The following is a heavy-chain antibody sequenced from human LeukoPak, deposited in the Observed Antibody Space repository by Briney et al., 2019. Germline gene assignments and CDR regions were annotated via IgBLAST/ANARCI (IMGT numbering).Heavy chain of an antibody. CDR2: IYHSGST. CDR1: GGSISSSNW. CDR3: ARGLNYYDRNQGY. Sequence: PSGTLSLTCAVSGGSISSSNWWSWVRQPPGKGLEWIGEIYHSGSTYYNPSLKSRVTISVDKSKNQFSLKLSSVTAADTAVYYCARGLNYYDRNQGYWGQGTLVTVSS. J-gene: IGHJ4*02. D-gene: IGHD3-22*01. V-gene: IGHV4-4*02.